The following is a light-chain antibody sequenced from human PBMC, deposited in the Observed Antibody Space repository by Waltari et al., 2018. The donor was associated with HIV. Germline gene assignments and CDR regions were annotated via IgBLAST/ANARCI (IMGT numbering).Light chain of an antibody. Sequence: EIVLTQSPDTLSLSPGERATLSCRASQSVGSTFLAWYQQKPGQAPRLLVYGTSRRVTGIPDRFSGSGSGTDFTLAISRLEPEDFAVYYCQQYGDSPMYTFGQGTRLDIK. CDR3: QQYGDSPMYT. V-gene: IGKV3-20*01. J-gene: IGKJ2*01. CDR1: QSVGSTF. CDR2: GTS.